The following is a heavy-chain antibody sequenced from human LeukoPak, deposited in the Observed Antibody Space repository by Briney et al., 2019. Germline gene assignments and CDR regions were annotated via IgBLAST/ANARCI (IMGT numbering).Heavy chain of an antibody. J-gene: IGHJ5*02. CDR1: GGSISSGGYY. CDR2: IYYSGST. D-gene: IGHD1-1*01. CDR3: ASPRYNWNNGWFDP. Sequence: SETLSLTCTVSGGSISSGGYYWSWIRQHPGKGLEWIGYIYYSGSTYYNPSLQSRVTISVDTSKNQFSLKLSSVTAADTAVYYCASPRYNWNNGWFDPWGQGTLVTVSS. V-gene: IGHV4-31*03.